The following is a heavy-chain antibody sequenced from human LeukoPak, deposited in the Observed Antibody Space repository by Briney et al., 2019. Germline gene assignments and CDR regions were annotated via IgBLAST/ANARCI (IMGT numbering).Heavy chain of an antibody. CDR3: ARDPGPYDSSGYFDY. J-gene: IGHJ4*02. V-gene: IGHV4-4*02. CDR2: IYHSGST. CDR1: GGSISSSNW. Sequence: SETLSLTCAVSGGSISSSNWWSWVRQPPGKGLEWIGEIYHSGSTNYNPSLKSRVTISVDTSKNQFSLKLSSVTAADTAVYYCARDPGPYDSSGYFDYWGQGTLVTVSS. D-gene: IGHD3-22*01.